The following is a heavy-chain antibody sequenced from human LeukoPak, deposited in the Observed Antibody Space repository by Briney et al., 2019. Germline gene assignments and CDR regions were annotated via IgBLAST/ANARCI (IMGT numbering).Heavy chain of an antibody. J-gene: IGHJ4*02. CDR3: ASLYCTNGVCCPGY. Sequence: SETLSLTCTVSGGSISSYYWSWIRQPAGKGLEWIGYIYYSGSTNYNPSLKSRVTISVDTSKNQFSLKLSSVTAADTAVYYCASLYCTNGVCCPGYWGQGTLVTVSS. D-gene: IGHD2-8*01. CDR2: IYYSGST. V-gene: IGHV4-59*01. CDR1: GGSISSYY.